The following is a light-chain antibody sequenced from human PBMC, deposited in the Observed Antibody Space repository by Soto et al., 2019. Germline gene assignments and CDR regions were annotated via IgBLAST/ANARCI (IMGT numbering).Light chain of an antibody. J-gene: IGLJ1*01. V-gene: IGLV2-11*01. Sequence: QSALTQPRSVSGSPGQSVTISRTGTSGDVGLYDYVSWYQHHPGKAPKLMIYDVTKRPSGVPDRFSGSKSGNTASLTISGLQAEDEADYYCCSYAGSYTFYVFGTGTKVTVL. CDR3: CSYAGSYTFYV. CDR2: DVT. CDR1: SGDVGLYDY.